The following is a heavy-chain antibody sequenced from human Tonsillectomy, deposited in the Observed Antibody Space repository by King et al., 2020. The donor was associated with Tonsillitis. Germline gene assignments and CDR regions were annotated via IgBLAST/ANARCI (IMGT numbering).Heavy chain of an antibody. CDR1: GYSFTSHW. CDR3: ATIIVRGVSLLYGMDF. CDR2: IDPSDSYT. J-gene: IGHJ6*02. V-gene: IGHV5-10-1*03. D-gene: IGHD3-10*01. Sequence: VQLVESGAEVKKPGESLRISCKGSGYSFTSHWINWVRQMPGKGLEWMGRIDPSDSYTNYSPSFQGHVTISVDKSISTAYLLWSSLKASDTAMYYCATIIVRGVSLLYGMDFCGQGTTVIVSS.